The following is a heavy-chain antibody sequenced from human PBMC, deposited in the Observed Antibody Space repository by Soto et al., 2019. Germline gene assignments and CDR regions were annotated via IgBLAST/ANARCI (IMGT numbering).Heavy chain of an antibody. J-gene: IGHJ6*02. D-gene: IGHD2-2*01. CDR2: IIDIFDTA. CDR3: MRDRRSRTSSPGADSYYYYGMDV. CDR1: GGTFSSYV. Sequence: VQLVQSGPEVKKPGSSVRVSCKASGGTFSSYVLSWVRQAPGHGLEWMGGIIDIFDTANYAQKFQGRLTITADEATSTSYMELSSLRSDDTAVYYCMRDRRSRTSSPGADSYYYYGMDVWGQGTTVTVSS. V-gene: IGHV1-69*01.